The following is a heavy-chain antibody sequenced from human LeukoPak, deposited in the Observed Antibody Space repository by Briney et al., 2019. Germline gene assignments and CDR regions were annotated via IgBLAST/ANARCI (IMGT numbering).Heavy chain of an antibody. CDR2: INSNGGST. Sequence: PGGSLRLSCAASGFTFSIYAMHWVRQAPGKGLEYISAINSNGGSTYYANSVKGRFTISRDKSKNTLYLQMGSLRPEDMAVYYCAGGSYGYYNHYMDVWGKGTTVTVSS. D-gene: IGHD1-26*01. V-gene: IGHV3-64*01. J-gene: IGHJ6*03. CDR3: AGGSYGYYNHYMDV. CDR1: GFTFSIYA.